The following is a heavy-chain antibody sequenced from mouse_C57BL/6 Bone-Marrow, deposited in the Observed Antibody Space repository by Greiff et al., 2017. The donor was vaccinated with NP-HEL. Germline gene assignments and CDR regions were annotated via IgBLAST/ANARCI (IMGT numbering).Heavy chain of an antibody. J-gene: IGHJ4*01. V-gene: IGHV5-16*01. CDR3: ARAGTEAMDD. CDR2: INYDGSST. Sequence: EVKLMESAGGLVQPGSSMKLSCTASGFTFSDYYMAWVRQVPEKSLEWVANINYDGSSTYYLDSLKSRFIISRDNAKNILYLQMSSLKSEDTATYYCARAGTEAMDDWGQGTSVTVSS. D-gene: IGHD4-1*01. CDR1: GFTFSDYY.